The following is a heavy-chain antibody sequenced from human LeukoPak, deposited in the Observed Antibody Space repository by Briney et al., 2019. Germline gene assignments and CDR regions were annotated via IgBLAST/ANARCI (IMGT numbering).Heavy chain of an antibody. CDR2: IRSKAYGGTT. J-gene: IGHJ4*02. CDR1: GFTFGDYA. CDR3: AREYSSSFDY. D-gene: IGHD6-6*01. V-gene: IGHV3-49*03. Sequence: PGGSLRLSCTASGFTFGDYAMSWFRQAPGKGLEWVGFIRSKAYGGTTEYAASVKGRFTSSRDDSKSIAYLQMNSLRAEDTAVYYCAREYSSSFDYWGQGTLVTVSS.